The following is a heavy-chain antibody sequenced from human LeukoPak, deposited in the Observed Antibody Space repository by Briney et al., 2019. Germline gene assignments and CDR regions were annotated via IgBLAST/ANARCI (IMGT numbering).Heavy chain of an antibody. Sequence: GGSLRLSCVASGFNFSSYAMHWVRQAPAKGLEWVTVILYDGSNQYHSDSVKGRFTISRDNSKNMLYLHMNSLRVEDTAVYYCAKDYVLYDSSGYYPGYWGQGTLVTVSS. D-gene: IGHD3-22*01. CDR1: GFNFSSYA. J-gene: IGHJ4*02. CDR3: AKDYVLYDSSGYYPGY. CDR2: ILYDGSNQ. V-gene: IGHV3-30-3*01.